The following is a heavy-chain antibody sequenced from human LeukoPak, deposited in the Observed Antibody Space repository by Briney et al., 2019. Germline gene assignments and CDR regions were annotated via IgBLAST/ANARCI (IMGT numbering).Heavy chain of an antibody. CDR3: ARGLSRCSGGSCYRLDY. V-gene: IGHV4-34*01. J-gene: IGHJ4*02. Sequence: PSETLSLTCTVSGVSISSYYWSWIRQPPGKGLEWIGEINHSGSTNYNPSLKSRVTISVDTSKNQFSLKLSSVTAADTAVYYCARGLSRCSGGSCYRLDYWGQGTLVTVSS. CDR2: INHSGST. CDR1: GVSISSYY. D-gene: IGHD2-15*01.